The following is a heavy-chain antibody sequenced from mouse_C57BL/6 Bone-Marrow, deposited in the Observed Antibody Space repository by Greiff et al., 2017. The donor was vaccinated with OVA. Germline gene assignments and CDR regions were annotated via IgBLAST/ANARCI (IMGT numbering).Heavy chain of an antibody. CDR1: GFTFSDYG. J-gene: IGHJ2*01. Sequence: EVKVEESGGGLVKPGGSLKLSCAASGFTFSDYGMHWVRQAPEKGLEWVAYISRGSSTIYYADTVKGRFTISRDNAKNTLFLQMTSLRSEDTAMYYGARRWYYFDYWGQGTTLTVSS. D-gene: IGHD1-1*02. V-gene: IGHV5-17*01. CDR2: ISRGSSTI. CDR3: ARRWYYFDY.